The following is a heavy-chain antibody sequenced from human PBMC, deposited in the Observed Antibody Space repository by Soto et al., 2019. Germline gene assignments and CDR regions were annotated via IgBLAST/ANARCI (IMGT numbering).Heavy chain of an antibody. CDR1: GYSISSGYY. CDR2: IYHSGST. D-gene: IGHD3-10*01. J-gene: IGHJ6*02. CDR3: ARVGGYGMDV. V-gene: IGHV4-38-2*01. Sequence: ETLSLTCAVSGYSISSGYYWGWIRQPPGKGLEWIGSIYHSGSTYNNPPLKSRVTISVDTSKNQFSLKLSSVTAADTAVYYCARVGGYGMDVWGQGTTVTVSS.